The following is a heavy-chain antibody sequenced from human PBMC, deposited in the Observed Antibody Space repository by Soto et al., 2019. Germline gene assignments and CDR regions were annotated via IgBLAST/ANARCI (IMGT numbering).Heavy chain of an antibody. CDR2: INWNSGSI. Sequence: PGGSLRLSCAASGFTFDDYAMHWVRQAPGKGLEWVSGINWNSGSIGYADSVKGRFTTSRDNAKTSLYLQMNSLRAEDTALYYCAKDRGSGSYAANYYYYGMDVWGQGTTVTVSS. D-gene: IGHD3-10*01. CDR3: AKDRGSGSYAANYYYYGMDV. J-gene: IGHJ6*02. CDR1: GFTFDDYA. V-gene: IGHV3-9*01.